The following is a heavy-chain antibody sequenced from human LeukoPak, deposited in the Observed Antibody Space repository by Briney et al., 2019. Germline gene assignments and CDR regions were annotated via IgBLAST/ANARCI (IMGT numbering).Heavy chain of an antibody. CDR2: IYTSGST. CDR3: ARDLENDSSGYYRRWFDP. J-gene: IGHJ5*02. Sequence: SETLSLTCTVSGGSISSGSYYWSWLRQPAGKGLEWIGRIYTSGSTNYNPSLKSRVTISVDTSKNQFSLKLSSVTAADTAVYYCARDLENDSSGYYRRWFDPWGQGTLVTVSS. D-gene: IGHD3-22*01. CDR1: GGSISSGSYY. V-gene: IGHV4-61*02.